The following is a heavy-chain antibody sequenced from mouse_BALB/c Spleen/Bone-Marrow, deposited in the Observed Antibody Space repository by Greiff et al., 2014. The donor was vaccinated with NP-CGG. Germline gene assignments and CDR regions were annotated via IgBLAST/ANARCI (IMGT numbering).Heavy chain of an antibody. V-gene: IGHV5-6-5*01. CDR2: ISSGGNT. Sequence: EVMLVESGGGLVKPGGSLKLSCAASGFTFSSYAMSWVRQTPEQRLEWVASISSGGNTYYPDSMKGRFTISRDNARNILYLQMSSLRSEDTAMYYCAVGGELRPWFAYWGQGTLVTVSA. D-gene: IGHD2-4*01. CDR3: AVGGELRPWFAY. J-gene: IGHJ3*01. CDR1: GFTFSSYA.